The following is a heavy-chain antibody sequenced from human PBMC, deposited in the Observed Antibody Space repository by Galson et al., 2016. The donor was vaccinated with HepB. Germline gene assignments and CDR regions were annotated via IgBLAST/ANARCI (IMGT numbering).Heavy chain of an antibody. V-gene: IGHV3-48*02. CDR1: GFTFSSYT. CDR2: ISSRSSTI. Sequence: SLRLSCAASGFTFSSYTMNWVRQAPGKGLEWVSYISSRSSTIYYADSVKDRVTISRDNAKNSLYLQMNSLRDEDTAVYYCARELLTIFRVYGMDVWGQGTTVTVSS. CDR3: ARELLTIFRVYGMDV. J-gene: IGHJ6*02. D-gene: IGHD3-3*01.